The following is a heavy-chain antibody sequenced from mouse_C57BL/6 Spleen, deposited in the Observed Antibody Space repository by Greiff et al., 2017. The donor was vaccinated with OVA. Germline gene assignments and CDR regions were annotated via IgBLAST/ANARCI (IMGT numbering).Heavy chain of an antibody. D-gene: IGHD1-1*01. V-gene: IGHV1-22*01. CDR3: ARDYGSSRYYAMDY. CDR1: GYTFTDYN. CDR2: INPNNGGT. J-gene: IGHJ4*01. Sequence: EVQLQQSGPELVKPGASVKMSCKASGYTFTDYNMHWVKQSHGKSLEWIGYINPNNGGTSYNQKFKGNATLTVNKSSSTAYMELRSLTSEDSAVYYCARDYGSSRYYAMDYWGQGTSVTVSS.